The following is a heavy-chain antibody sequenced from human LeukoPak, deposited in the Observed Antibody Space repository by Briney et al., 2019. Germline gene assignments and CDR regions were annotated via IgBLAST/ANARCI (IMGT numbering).Heavy chain of an antibody. J-gene: IGHJ3*02. V-gene: IGHV3-30*02. Sequence: GGSLRLSCAASGFTFSSYGMHWVRQAPGKGLEWVAFIRYDGSNKHYADSVKGRFTISRDNSKNTLYLQMNSLRAEDTAVYYCAKIRSNLGYCSSTSCRGDAFDIWGQGTMVTVSS. D-gene: IGHD2-2*01. CDR2: IRYDGSNK. CDR1: GFTFSSYG. CDR3: AKIRSNLGYCSSTSCRGDAFDI.